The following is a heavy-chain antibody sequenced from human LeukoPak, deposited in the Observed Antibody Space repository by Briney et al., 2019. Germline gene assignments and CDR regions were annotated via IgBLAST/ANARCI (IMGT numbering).Heavy chain of an antibody. D-gene: IGHD2-2*01. CDR1: GFTVSSNY. J-gene: IGHJ4*02. CDR2: IYSGGST. Sequence: GGSLRLSCAASGFTVSSNYMSSVRQAPGKGLEWGSVIYSGGSTYYADSAKGRFTISRDNSKNTLYLQMNSLRAEDTAVYYCARHRGYCSSTSCYPYYFDYWGQGTLVTVSS. V-gene: IGHV3-66*04. CDR3: ARHRGYCSSTSCYPYYFDY.